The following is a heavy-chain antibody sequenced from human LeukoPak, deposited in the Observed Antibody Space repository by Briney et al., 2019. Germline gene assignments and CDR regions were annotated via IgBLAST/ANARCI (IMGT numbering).Heavy chain of an antibody. Sequence: PGGSLRLSCAAPGFNFSGHWMSWVRQAPGKGLEWVANINQGGSDKYYVDSVKGRFTISRDNANNLLYLQMNSLRGEDTAVYYCTRDRSRAEEDWGQGTLVTVSS. V-gene: IGHV3-7*01. CDR1: GFNFSGHW. D-gene: IGHD1-14*01. J-gene: IGHJ4*02. CDR3: TRDRSRAEED. CDR2: INQGGSDK.